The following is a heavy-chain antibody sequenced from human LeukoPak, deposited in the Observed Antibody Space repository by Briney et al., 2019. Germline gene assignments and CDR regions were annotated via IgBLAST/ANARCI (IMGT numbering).Heavy chain of an antibody. CDR2: ISWNSGSI. Sequence: GRSLRLSCAASGFTFDDYAMHWVRQAPGKGLEWVSGISWNSGSIGYADSVKGRFTISRDNAKNSLYLQMNSLRAEDTALYYCAKAPSGYSYGSLGYWGQGTLVTVSS. J-gene: IGHJ4*02. V-gene: IGHV3-9*01. CDR3: AKAPSGYSYGSLGY. D-gene: IGHD5-18*01. CDR1: GFTFDDYA.